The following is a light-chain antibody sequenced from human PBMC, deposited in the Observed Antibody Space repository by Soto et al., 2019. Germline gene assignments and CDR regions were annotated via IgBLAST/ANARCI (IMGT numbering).Light chain of an antibody. CDR1: SSNIGNNA. Sequence: VLTQPPSVSEAPGQRVTISCSGSSSNIGNNAVNWYQQLPGKAPKLLIFYDDLLPSGVSDRFSGSKSGTSASLAISGLQSEDEADYYCAAWDDSLKGPVFGGGTKLTVL. V-gene: IGLV1-36*01. J-gene: IGLJ3*02. CDR3: AAWDDSLKGPV. CDR2: YDD.